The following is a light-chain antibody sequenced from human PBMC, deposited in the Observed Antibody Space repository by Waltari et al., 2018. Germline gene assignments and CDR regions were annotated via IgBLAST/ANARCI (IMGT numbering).Light chain of an antibody. CDR1: LLAKKY. CDR2: KDN. J-gene: IGLJ3*02. CDR3: YSAADNAVGV. Sequence: SYDLTQPSSVSVSPGQTARITCSGDLLAKKYGRWFQQKPGQAPVQGIYKDNERPSGIPERFSGSSSGTTVTLTISGAHVDDEADYYCYSAADNAVGVFGGGTKLTV. V-gene: IGLV3-27*01.